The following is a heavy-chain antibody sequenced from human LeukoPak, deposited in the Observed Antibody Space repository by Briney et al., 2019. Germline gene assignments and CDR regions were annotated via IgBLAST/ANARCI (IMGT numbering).Heavy chain of an antibody. J-gene: IGHJ4*02. Sequence: PGGSLRLSCAASGFTFSSYEMNWVRQAPGKGLEWVSYISSSGSTIYYADSVKGRFTISRDNSKNTLYLQMNSLRAEDTAVYYCAKDGDYPFDYWGQGTLVTVSS. CDR3: AKDGDYPFDY. D-gene: IGHD4-17*01. CDR2: ISSSGSTI. CDR1: GFTFSSYE. V-gene: IGHV3-48*03.